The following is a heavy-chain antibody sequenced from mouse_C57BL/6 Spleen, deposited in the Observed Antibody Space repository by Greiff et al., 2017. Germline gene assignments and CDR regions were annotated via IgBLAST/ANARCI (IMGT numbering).Heavy chain of an antibody. Sequence: VQLQQSGAELVRPGASVKLSCKASGYTFTDYYINWVKQRPGQGLEWIARIYPGSGNTYYNEKFKGKATLTAEKSSSTAYMQLSSLTSEDSAVYFCARPDSSGYKFAFWGQGTLVTVSA. D-gene: IGHD3-2*02. CDR3: ARPDSSGYKFAF. CDR1: GYTFTDYY. CDR2: IYPGSGNT. J-gene: IGHJ3*01. V-gene: IGHV1-76*01.